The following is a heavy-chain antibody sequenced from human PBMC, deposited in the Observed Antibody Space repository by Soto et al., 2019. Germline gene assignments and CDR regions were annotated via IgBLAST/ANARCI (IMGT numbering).Heavy chain of an antibody. CDR2: IYSIGST. CDR3: ARDLRFRGFYGMDV. J-gene: IGHJ6*02. Sequence: QVQLQESGPGLVKPSQTLSLTCTVSGGSISSGGYYWSWIRQHPGKGLEWIGYIYSIGSTYYNPSLKRRVTISVDTSKNQFSLKLSSVTAADTAVYYCARDLRFRGFYGMDVWGQGTTVTVSS. V-gene: IGHV4-31*03. CDR1: GGSISSGGYY. D-gene: IGHD3-10*01.